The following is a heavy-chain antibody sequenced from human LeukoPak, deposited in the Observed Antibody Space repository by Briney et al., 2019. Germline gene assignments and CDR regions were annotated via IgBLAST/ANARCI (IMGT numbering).Heavy chain of an antibody. CDR2: ISSSSSYI. V-gene: IGHV3-21*01. J-gene: IGHJ4*02. Sequence: GGSLRLSCAASGFTFSSYSMNWVRQAPGKGLEWVSSISSSSSYIYYADSVKGRFTISRDNAENSLYLQMNSLRAEDTAVYYCARDPYSSGRYYFDYWGQGTLVTVSS. CDR3: ARDPYSSGRYYFDY. CDR1: GFTFSSYS. D-gene: IGHD6-19*01.